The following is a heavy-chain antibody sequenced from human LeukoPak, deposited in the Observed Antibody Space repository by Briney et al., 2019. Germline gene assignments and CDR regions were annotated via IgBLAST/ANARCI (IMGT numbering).Heavy chain of an antibody. D-gene: IGHD3-22*01. CDR3: ARDLHYYDSSGYYDD. J-gene: IGHJ4*02. CDR2: INPNSGGT. CDR1: GYTFTGYY. Sequence: ASVKVSCKASGYTFTGYYMHWVRQAPRQGLEWMGWINPNSGGTNYAQKFQGRVTMTRDTSIRTAYMELSRLRSDDTAVYYCARDLHYYDSSGYYDDWGQGTLVTVSS. V-gene: IGHV1-2*02.